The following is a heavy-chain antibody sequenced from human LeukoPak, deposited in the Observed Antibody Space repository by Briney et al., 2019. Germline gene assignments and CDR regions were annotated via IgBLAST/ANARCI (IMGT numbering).Heavy chain of an antibody. D-gene: IGHD2/OR15-2a*01. CDR1: GGSISSYY. CDR3: AGDKYGATDFFDS. CDR2: IYYSGST. Sequence: SETLSLTCTVSGGSISSYYWSWIRQPPGKGLEWIGYIYYSGSTNYNPSLKSRVTISVDTSKNQFSLNLSSVTAADTAVYYCAGDKYGATDFFDSWGQGTLVTVSS. J-gene: IGHJ4*02. V-gene: IGHV4-59*01.